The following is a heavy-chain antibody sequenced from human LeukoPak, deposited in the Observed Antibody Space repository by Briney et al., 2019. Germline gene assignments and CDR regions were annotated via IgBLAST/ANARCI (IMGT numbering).Heavy chain of an antibody. CDR2: VKQDGREK. CDR1: GFTFSSYW. V-gene: IGHV3-7*03. J-gene: IGHJ4*02. D-gene: IGHD1-26*01. Sequence: GGSLRLSCAASGFTFSSYWMSRVRQAPGKGLEWVANVKQDGREKYYVDSVKGRFTISRDNAKNSLYLQMNSLRAEDTAVYYCAREQWELPDYWGQGTLVTVSS. CDR3: AREQWELPDY.